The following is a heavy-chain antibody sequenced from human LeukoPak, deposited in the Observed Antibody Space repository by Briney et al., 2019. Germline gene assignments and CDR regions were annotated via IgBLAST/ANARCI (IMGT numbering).Heavy chain of an antibody. CDR2: ISTDNGDT. V-gene: IGHV1-18*04. CDR1: GYTFTGDY. D-gene: IGHD2-21*02. Sequence: GASVKVSCKTSGYTFTGDYMHWVRQAPGQGLEWTGRISTDNGDTTYAQKFQGRVTMTTDTISTTVYMELRSLRFDDTAVYYCARGDRAFDVWGQGTMVTVSS. CDR3: ARGDRAFDV. J-gene: IGHJ3*01.